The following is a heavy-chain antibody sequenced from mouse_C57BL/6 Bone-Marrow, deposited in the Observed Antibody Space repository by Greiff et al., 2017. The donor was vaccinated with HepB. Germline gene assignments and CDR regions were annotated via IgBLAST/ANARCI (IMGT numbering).Heavy chain of an antibody. CDR1: GFTFSSYA. V-gene: IGHV5-9-1*02. CDR2: ISSGGDYI. J-gene: IGHJ3*01. D-gene: IGHD4-1*01. Sequence: DVMLVESGEGLVKPGGSLKLSCAASGFTFSSYAMSWVRQTPEKRLEWVAYISSGGDYIYYADTVKGRFTISRDNARNTLYLQMSSLKSEDTAMYYCTREDWDEAYWGQGTLVTVSA. CDR3: TREDWDEAY.